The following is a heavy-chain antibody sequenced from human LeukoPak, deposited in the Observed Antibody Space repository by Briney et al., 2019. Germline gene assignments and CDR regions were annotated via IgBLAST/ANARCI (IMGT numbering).Heavy chain of an antibody. Sequence: PGRSLRLSCAASGFTLDHYTMHWVRQAPGKGLEWVSGISWNSGSIGYADSVKGRFTISRDNAKNSLYLQMNSLRTEDMALYYRAKDARPYDSSAYCTSWGQGTLVTVSS. V-gene: IGHV3-9*03. D-gene: IGHD3-22*01. CDR1: GFTLDHYT. J-gene: IGHJ4*02. CDR2: ISWNSGSI. CDR3: AKDARPYDSSAYCTS.